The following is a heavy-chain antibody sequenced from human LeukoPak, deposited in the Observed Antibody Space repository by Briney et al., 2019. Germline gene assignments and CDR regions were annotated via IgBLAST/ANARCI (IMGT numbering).Heavy chain of an antibody. CDR2: ISWNSGSI. J-gene: IGHJ4*02. CDR1: GFTFDDYA. Sequence: GWSLRLSCAASGFTFDDYAMHWVRQPAGKGLEWVSGISWNSGSIGYADSVKGRFTISRDNAKNSLYLQMNSLRAEDTALYYCAKDGKLGGIVGATDFDYWGQGTLVTVSS. D-gene: IGHD1-26*01. V-gene: IGHV3-9*01. CDR3: AKDGKLGGIVGATDFDY.